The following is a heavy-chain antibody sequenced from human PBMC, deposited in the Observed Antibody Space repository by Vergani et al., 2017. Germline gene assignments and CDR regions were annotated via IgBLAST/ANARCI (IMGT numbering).Heavy chain of an antibody. CDR1: GGTFSSYA. Sequence: QVQLVQSGAEVKKPGSSVKVSCKASGGTFSSYAISWVRQAPGQGLGWMGGIIPIFGTANYAQKVQGRVTITADESTSTAYMERSSLRSEDTAVYYCRGSPYYYYYYMDVWGKGTTVTVSS. V-gene: IGHV1-69*12. CDR2: IIPIFGTA. J-gene: IGHJ6*03. CDR3: RGSPYYYYYYMDV.